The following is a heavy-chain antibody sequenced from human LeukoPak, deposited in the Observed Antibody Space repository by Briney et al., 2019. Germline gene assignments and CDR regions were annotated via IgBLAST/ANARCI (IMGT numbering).Heavy chain of an antibody. D-gene: IGHD3-10*01. V-gene: IGHV4-39*07. Sequence: PSETLSLTCTISGDSIRSSSYHWGWIRQPPGKGLEWIGSIYYSGSTYNNRSLKRRLTISIDTSKNQFSLRLSSVTAADTAAYYCTREVEGYSYASGRFLHFDPWGQGTLVTVSS. CDR3: TREVEGYSYASGRFLHFDP. J-gene: IGHJ5*02. CDR2: IYYSGST. CDR1: GDSIRSSSYH.